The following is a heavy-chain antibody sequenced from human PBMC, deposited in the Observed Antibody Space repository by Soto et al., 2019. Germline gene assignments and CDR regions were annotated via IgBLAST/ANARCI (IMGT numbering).Heavy chain of an antibody. D-gene: IGHD1-7*01. Sequence: LSLTCIVSGASISSGGFYWSWVRQHPGKGLEWIGFFYDSGNTYYDASLKSRLTISVDRSNNQFSLKLASVTAADTAVYYCARGPRELGGSFYYGTVVWGQGAPVTV. CDR2: FYDSGNT. J-gene: IGHJ6*02. CDR1: GASISSGGFY. V-gene: IGHV4-31*03. CDR3: ARGPRELGGSFYYGTVV.